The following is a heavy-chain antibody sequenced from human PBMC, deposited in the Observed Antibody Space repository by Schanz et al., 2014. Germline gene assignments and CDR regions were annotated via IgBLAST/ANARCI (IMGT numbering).Heavy chain of an antibody. CDR2: IRYDGRNK. CDR1: GFTFISYD. D-gene: IGHD6-19*01. J-gene: IGHJ4*02. V-gene: IGHV3-33*01. Sequence: QAQLVEPGGGVVQPGRSLRLSCAASGFTFISYDIHWVRQDPGKGLEWVAVIRYDGRNKNFVESVKGRFTISRDNSKNTVYLQMNSLRTDDTAMYYCARDPNTSAWLPCFDAWGQGTLVTVSS. CDR3: ARDPNTSAWLPCFDA.